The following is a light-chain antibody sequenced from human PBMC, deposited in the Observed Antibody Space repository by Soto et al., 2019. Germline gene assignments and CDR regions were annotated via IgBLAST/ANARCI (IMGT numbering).Light chain of an antibody. Sequence: EIVMTQSPATLSLSPLERTALSFVCSQSVSRILAWYQQKPGQAPRLLIYGASTRATGIPVRFSGSGSGTEFTLTISSLQSEDFAVYYCQQYNEWPRGTFGPGTKVDIK. J-gene: IGKJ1*01. CDR1: QSVSRI. V-gene: IGKV3-15*01. CDR2: GAS. CDR3: QQYNEWPRGT.